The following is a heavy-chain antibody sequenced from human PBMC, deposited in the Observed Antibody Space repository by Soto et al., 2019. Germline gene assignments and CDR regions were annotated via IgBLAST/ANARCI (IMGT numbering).Heavy chain of an antibody. CDR3: ARDGGRSDSSGYYQIPTVNWFDP. CDR2: INPSGGST. D-gene: IGHD3-22*01. V-gene: IGHV1-46*01. J-gene: IGHJ5*02. Sequence: XSGKVYCKTSGYPFTSYYMHWVRQAPGQGLEWMGIINPSGGSTSYAQKFQGRVTMTRDTSTSTVYMELSSLRSEGTAVYYCARDGGRSDSSGYYQIPTVNWFDPWGQGTLVTVSS. CDR1: GYPFTSYY.